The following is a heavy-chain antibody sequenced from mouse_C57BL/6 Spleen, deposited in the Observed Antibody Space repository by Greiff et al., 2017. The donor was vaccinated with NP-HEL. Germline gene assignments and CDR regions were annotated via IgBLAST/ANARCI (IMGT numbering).Heavy chain of an antibody. CDR3: ARRGLTTVVGYAMDY. CDR1: GYTFTSYW. D-gene: IGHD1-1*01. J-gene: IGHJ4*01. V-gene: IGHV1-69*01. CDR2: IDPSDSYT. Sequence: QVQLQQPGAELVMPGASVKLSCKASGYTFTSYWMHWVKQRPGQGLEWIGEIDPSDSYTNYNQKFKGKSTLTVDKSSSTAYMQLSSLTSEDSAVYYCARRGLTTVVGYAMDYWGQGTSVTVSS.